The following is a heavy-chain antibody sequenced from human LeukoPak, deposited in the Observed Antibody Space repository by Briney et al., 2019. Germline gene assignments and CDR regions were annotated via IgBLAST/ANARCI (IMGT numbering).Heavy chain of an antibody. CDR1: GFTFSSYE. D-gene: IGHD3-22*01. V-gene: IGHV3-48*03. Sequence: GGSLRLSCAASGFTFSSYEMNWVRQAPWKGLEWVSYISSSGKTIYYADSVKGRFTISRDNAKNSLYLQMNSLRAEDTAVYYCVVGDYYDTSGYYRAFQHWGQGTLVTVSS. CDR3: VVGDYYDTSGYYRAFQH. CDR2: ISSSGKTI. J-gene: IGHJ1*01.